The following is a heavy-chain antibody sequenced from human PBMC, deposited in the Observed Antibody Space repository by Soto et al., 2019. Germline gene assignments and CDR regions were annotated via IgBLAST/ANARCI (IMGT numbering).Heavy chain of an antibody. CDR3: ARHLSVYHFDY. J-gene: IGHJ4*02. CDR2: ICYSGIT. CDR1: GDSITSISYF. V-gene: IGHV4-39*01. Sequence: SETLSLTCTVSGDSITSISYFWAWIRQPPGKGLEWMRSICYSGITNHNPSVKRRVTMTVDRYNIQFSLKLTSVTAADTAVYYWARHLSVYHFDYWGQGALVTFSS.